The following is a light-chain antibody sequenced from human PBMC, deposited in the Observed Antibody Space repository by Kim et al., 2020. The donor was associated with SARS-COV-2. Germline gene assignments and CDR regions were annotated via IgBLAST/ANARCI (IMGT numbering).Light chain of an antibody. CDR1: QSVSSN. J-gene: IGKJ4*01. V-gene: IGKV3-15*01. Sequence: VYPGERATLSCRASQSVSSNLAWYQQKPGQAPRLLIYGASTRATGIPARFSGSGSGTDFTLTIYSLQSEDFAVYYCQQYNKWPPFTFGGGTKLEI. CDR2: GAS. CDR3: QQYNKWPPFT.